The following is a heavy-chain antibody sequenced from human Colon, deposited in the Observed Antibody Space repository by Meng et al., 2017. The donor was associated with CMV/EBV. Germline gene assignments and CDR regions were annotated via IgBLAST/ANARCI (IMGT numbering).Heavy chain of an antibody. D-gene: IGHD3-3*01. J-gene: IGHJ4*02. V-gene: IGHV1-18*04. CDR1: GYTFTGYY. Sequence: ASVTVSCKASGYTFTGYYMHWVRQAPGQGLEWMGWISAYNGNTNYAQKLQGRVTMTTDTSTSTAYMELRSRRSDDTAVYYCARGYYDFWSGYSSFDYWGQGTLVTVSS. CDR3: ARGYYDFWSGYSSFDY. CDR2: ISAYNGNT.